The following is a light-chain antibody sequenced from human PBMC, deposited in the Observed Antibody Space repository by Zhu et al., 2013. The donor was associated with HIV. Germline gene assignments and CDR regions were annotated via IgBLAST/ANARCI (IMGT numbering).Light chain of an antibody. Sequence: EIVLTQSPGTLSLSPGERATLSCRASQVITSSYLAWYQQKPAQAPRLLIYGASSRATGIPARFSGSGSETEFTLTISSLQSEDFAVYYCQQYKNWWTFGQGTKVEIK. J-gene: IGKJ1*01. V-gene: IGKV3-20*01. CDR1: QVITSSY. CDR2: GAS. CDR3: QQYKNWWT.